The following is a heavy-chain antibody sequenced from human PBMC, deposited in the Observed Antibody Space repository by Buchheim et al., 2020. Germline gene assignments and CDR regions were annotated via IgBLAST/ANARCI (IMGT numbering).Heavy chain of an antibody. J-gene: IGHJ5*01. CDR2: TYHDGTT. CDR3: ARVRPAGDLGLFDS. V-gene: IGHV4-4*02. Sequence: QVQLQESGPGLVKPSRTLSLTCAISGDSITTNHWWSWVRQSPDKGLEWIGETYHDGTTKYNPSLKSRFSISVDKFNNQFSLRLTSVTAADAAVYYCARVRPAGDLGLFDSWGQGAL. D-gene: IGHD2-2*01. CDR1: GDSITTNHW.